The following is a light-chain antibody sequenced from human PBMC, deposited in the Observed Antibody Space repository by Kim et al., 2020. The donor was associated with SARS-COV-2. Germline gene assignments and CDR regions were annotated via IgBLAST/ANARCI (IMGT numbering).Light chain of an antibody. V-gene: IGLV2-14*03. CDR3: SSYTSSSTLV. J-gene: IGLJ1*01. CDR1: SSDVGGYNY. Sequence: QSALTQPASVSGSPGQSIIISCTGTSSDVGGYNYVSWYQQHPGKAPKLMIYDVSNRPSGVSNHFSGSKSGNTASLTISGLQAEDEADYYCSSYTSSSTLVFGTGTKVTVL. CDR2: DVS.